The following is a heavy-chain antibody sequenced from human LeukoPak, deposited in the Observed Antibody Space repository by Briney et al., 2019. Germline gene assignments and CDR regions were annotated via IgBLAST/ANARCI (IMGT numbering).Heavy chain of an antibody. CDR3: ARGLVVPAARAMDV. V-gene: IGHV1-8*03. Sequence: ASVKVSCKASGYTFTSYDINWVRQATGQGLEWMGWMNPNSGNTGYAQKFQGRVTITSNTSISTAYMELSSLRSEDTAVYYCARGLVVPAARAMDVWGKGTTVTVSS. D-gene: IGHD2-2*01. J-gene: IGHJ6*04. CDR1: GYTFTSYD. CDR2: MNPNSGNT.